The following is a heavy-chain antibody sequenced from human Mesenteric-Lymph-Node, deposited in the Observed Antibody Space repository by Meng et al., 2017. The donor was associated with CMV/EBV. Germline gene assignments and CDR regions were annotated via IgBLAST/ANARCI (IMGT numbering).Heavy chain of an antibody. CDR2: IYYSGST. V-gene: IGHV4-39*01. CDR3: ARPHYYGSGSSPWFDP. D-gene: IGHD3-10*01. Sequence: QLQLQESGPGLVKPSETLSLTCPVPGGSISSSSYYWGWIRQPPGKGLEWIGSIYYSGSTYYNPSLKSRVTISVDTSKNQFSLKLSSVTAADTAVYYCARPHYYGSGSSPWFDPWGQGILVTVSS. J-gene: IGHJ5*02. CDR1: GGSISSSSYY.